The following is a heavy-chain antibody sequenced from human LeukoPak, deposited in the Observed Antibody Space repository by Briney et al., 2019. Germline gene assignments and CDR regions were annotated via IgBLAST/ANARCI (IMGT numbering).Heavy chain of an antibody. J-gene: IGHJ3*01. V-gene: IGHV3-23*01. CDR1: GFTFSSYA. CDR2: ISDSGGNT. D-gene: IGHD1-7*01. Sequence: GGSLRLSCAASGFTFSSYAMNWVRPAPGKGLGWVSVISDSGGNTYFADSVKGRFAISRDNSKNTLYLHMTSLRAEDTAVYYCASGTGTTGEDDAFDVWGQGTMVTVSS. CDR3: ASGTGTTGEDDAFDV.